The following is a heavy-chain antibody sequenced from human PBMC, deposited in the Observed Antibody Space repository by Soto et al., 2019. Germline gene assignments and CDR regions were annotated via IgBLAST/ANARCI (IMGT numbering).Heavy chain of an antibody. V-gene: IGHV4-31*03. D-gene: IGHD6-19*01. CDR3: ERASVAGAGYFQH. CDR1: GGSVSGGVYY. Sequence: QVQLQESGPGLVKPSQTLSLTCTVSGGSVSGGVYYWNWIRQHPEKGLERSGYIYYSGSTYYNPALRSRVTISAKTSKNQFSLKLSSVTVADTAVYYCERASVAGAGYFQHWGQGTQVIVSS. J-gene: IGHJ1*01. CDR2: IYYSGST.